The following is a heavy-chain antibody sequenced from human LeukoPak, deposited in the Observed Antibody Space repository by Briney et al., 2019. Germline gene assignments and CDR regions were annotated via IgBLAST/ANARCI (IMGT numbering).Heavy chain of an antibody. D-gene: IGHD6-13*01. V-gene: IGHV1-2*02. CDR1: GYTVTGYY. CDR2: INPNSGGT. CDR3: ARGSQTAGMGKGRLFDY. J-gene: IGHJ4*02. Sequence: GASVKLSCKPSGYTVTGYYTHWVRQAPGHGLEGRGWINPNSGGTNYAQKFQGRVTMTRDTSISTAYIELSRLRSDDTAVYYCARGSQTAGMGKGRLFDYWGQGTLVTVSS.